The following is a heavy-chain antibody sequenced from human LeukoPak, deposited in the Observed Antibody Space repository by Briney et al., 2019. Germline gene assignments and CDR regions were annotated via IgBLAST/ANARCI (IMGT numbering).Heavy chain of an antibody. Sequence: GGSLRLSCAASGFTFSDYYMNWIRQTPGKGLEWVAYITSSSSYTSYADSVKGRFTISRDNSKNTLYLQMNSLRAEDTAIDYCAKDRYVSLIRGVIDYWGQGTLVAVSS. V-gene: IGHV3-11*03. CDR1: GFTFSDYY. CDR2: ITSSSSYT. J-gene: IGHJ4*02. D-gene: IGHD3-10*01. CDR3: AKDRYVSLIRGVIDY.